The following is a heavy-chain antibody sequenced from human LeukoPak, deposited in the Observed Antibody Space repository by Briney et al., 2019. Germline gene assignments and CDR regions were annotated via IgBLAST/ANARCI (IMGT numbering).Heavy chain of an antibody. CDR3: ARDLDV. Sequence: SQTLSLTCTVSGGSISSGDYYWTWIRQPPGKGLEWIGYIYYSGNTHYNPSLKSRVSISVDTAKNQFSLNLSSVTAADTAEYYCARDLDVWGQGTTVTVSS. CDR2: IYYSGNT. J-gene: IGHJ6*02. V-gene: IGHV4-30-4*01. CDR1: GGSISSGDYY.